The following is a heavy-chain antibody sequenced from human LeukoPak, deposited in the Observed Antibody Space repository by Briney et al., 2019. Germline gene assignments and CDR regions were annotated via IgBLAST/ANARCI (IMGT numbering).Heavy chain of an antibody. D-gene: IGHD6-19*01. CDR3: AKCMAVAGASYHSYGMDV. J-gene: IGHJ6*02. Sequence: GGSLRLSCAASGVTFNNYAMNWVRQAPGKGLEWVSGITASGGNTYYADSVKGRFTISRDNSKNTLYLQMNSLRAEDTAVYYCAKCMAVAGASYHSYGMDVWGQGTTVTVSS. CDR1: GVTFNNYA. V-gene: IGHV3-23*01. CDR2: ITASGGNT.